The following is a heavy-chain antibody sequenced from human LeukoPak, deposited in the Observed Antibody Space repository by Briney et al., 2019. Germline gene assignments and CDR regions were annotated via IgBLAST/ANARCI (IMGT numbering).Heavy chain of an antibody. CDR1: GFTFSSYS. CDR2: ISSSSSTI. Sequence: GGPLRLSCAASGFTFSSYSMNWVRQAPGKGLEWVSYISSSSSTIYYADSVKGRFTISRDNAKNSLYLQMNSLRAEDTAVYYCARGGYSSGWYDWNYYGMDVWGQGTTVTVSS. D-gene: IGHD6-19*01. CDR3: ARGGYSSGWYDWNYYGMDV. J-gene: IGHJ6*02. V-gene: IGHV3-48*01.